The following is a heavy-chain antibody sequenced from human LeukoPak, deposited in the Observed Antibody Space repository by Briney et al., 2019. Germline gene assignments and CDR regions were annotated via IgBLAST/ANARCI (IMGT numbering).Heavy chain of an antibody. J-gene: IGHJ4*02. D-gene: IGHD2-15*01. Sequence: GGSLRLSCAASGFTLTGNAMSWVRQAPGRGLEWVSGVGGDERKHYADSVRGRFTISRGNSMNTVHLQMNSLRVEDTAVYYCAKDLSWWAAADYWGQGALVTVSS. CDR3: AKDLSWWAAADY. CDR2: VGGDERK. V-gene: IGHV3-23*01. CDR1: GFTLTGNA.